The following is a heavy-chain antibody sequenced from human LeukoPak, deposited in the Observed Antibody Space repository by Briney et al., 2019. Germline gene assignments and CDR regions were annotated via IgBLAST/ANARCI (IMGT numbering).Heavy chain of an antibody. CDR1: GFTFSSYS. J-gene: IGHJ4*02. V-gene: IGHV3-21*01. Sequence: GGSLRLSCAASGFTFSSYSMNWVRQAPGKGLEWVSSISSSSSYIYYADSVKGRFTISRDNAKNSLYLQMNSLRAEDTAVYYCARARRYVAVAGTRAYYFDYWGQGTLVTVSS. CDR2: ISSSSSYI. D-gene: IGHD6-19*01. CDR3: ARARRYVAVAGTRAYYFDY.